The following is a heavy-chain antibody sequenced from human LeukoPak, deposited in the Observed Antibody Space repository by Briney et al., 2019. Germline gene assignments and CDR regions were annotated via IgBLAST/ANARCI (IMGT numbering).Heavy chain of an antibody. V-gene: IGHV4-34*01. J-gene: IGHJ4*02. CDR3: ARRGVRGVIVPTIYFDY. CDR1: GGSFSGYY. Sequence: SETLSLTCAVYGGSFSGYYWSWIRQPPGKGLEWIGEINHSGGTNYNPSLKRRVTISVDPYKNQFSLMLSSVTAADTAVYYCARRGVRGVIVPTIYFDYWGQGTLVTVSS. D-gene: IGHD3-10*01. CDR2: INHSGGT.